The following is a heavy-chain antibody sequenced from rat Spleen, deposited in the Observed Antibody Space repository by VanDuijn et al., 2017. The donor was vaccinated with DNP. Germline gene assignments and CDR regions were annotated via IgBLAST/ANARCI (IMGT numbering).Heavy chain of an antibody. V-gene: IGHV1-43*01. J-gene: IGHJ2*01. CDR1: GHTFTSHY. CDR2: VNSGNGHT. Sequence: QVQLQQSGAELAKPGSSVKISCKASGHTFTSHYISWIKQTPGQGLDYIGYVNSGNGHTDYNEKFKGRATLTVDESSSTAFMQLSSLTPDDSAVYFCARGATLFGYNYDYWGQGVMVTVSS. CDR3: ARGATLFGYNYDY. D-gene: IGHD1-4*01.